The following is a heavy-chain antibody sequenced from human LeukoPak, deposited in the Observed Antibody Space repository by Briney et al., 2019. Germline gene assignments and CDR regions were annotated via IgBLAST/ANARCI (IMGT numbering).Heavy chain of an antibody. Sequence: SETLSLTCAVYGGSFSGYYWSWIRQPPGKGLEWIGEIKHSGSTNYNPSLKSRVTISVDTSKNQFSLKLSSVTAADTAVYYCARGGRRRDGYNRRLGQGNYFDYWGQGTLVTVSS. D-gene: IGHD5-24*01. CDR3: ARGGRRRDGYNRRLGQGNYFDY. V-gene: IGHV4-34*01. CDR2: IKHSGST. J-gene: IGHJ4*02. CDR1: GGSFSGYY.